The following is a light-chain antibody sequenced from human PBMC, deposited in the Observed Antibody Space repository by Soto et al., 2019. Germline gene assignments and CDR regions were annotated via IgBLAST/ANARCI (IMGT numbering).Light chain of an antibody. V-gene: IGLV2-11*01. J-gene: IGLJ2*01. CDR3: CSYAGSYTFV. Sequence: QSALTQPRSVSGSPGQSVTISCTGTRNDVGGYNYVSWYQQHPGKAPKLMIYDVSKRPSGVPDRFSGSKSGNTASLTISGLQGEDEADYYCCSYAGSYTFVFGGGTKVTVL. CDR2: DVS. CDR1: RNDVGGYNY.